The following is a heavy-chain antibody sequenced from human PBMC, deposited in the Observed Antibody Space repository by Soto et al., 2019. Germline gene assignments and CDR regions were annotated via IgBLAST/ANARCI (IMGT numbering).Heavy chain of an antibody. D-gene: IGHD2-15*01. CDR1: GYTITSYD. CDR2: MNLNSGNT. CDR3: ARGTVAFVVDAMNAFDI. V-gene: IGHV1-8*01. J-gene: IGHJ3*02. Sequence: QVQLVQSGAEVKKPGASVKVSCKAAGYTITSYDINWVRQAPGQGLEWMGWMNLNSGNTGYAQKFQGRVTMTRNTSIRTAYMELSSLRSEDTAMYYCARGTVAFVVDAMNAFDIWGQGTMVTVSS.